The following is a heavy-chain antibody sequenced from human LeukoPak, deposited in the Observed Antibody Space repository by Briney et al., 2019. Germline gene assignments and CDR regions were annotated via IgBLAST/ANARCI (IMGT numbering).Heavy chain of an antibody. CDR2: ISSSGSTI. Sequence: GGSLRLSCAASGFTFSDYYMSWIRQAPGKGLEWVSYISSSGSTIYYADSVKGRFTNSRDNAKNSLYLQMNSLRAEDTAVYYCAREYDFWSGYYTDYWGQGTLVTVSS. J-gene: IGHJ4*02. V-gene: IGHV3-11*01. D-gene: IGHD3-3*01. CDR1: GFTFSDYY. CDR3: AREYDFWSGYYTDY.